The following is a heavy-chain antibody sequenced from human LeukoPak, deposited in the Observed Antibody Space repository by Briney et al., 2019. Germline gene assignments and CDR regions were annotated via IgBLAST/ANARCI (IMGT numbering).Heavy chain of an antibody. Sequence: PGGSLRLSCAASGFTFSSYTMAWVRQAPGKGLECVANIRQDGSVEYCVDSVQGRFTISRDNAKNSLYLQMNSLRAEDTAVYYCASIYCSSTSCYAGGVNYWGQGTLVTVSS. V-gene: IGHV3-7*01. CDR1: GFTFSSYT. CDR3: ASIYCSSTSCYAGGVNY. D-gene: IGHD2-2*01. J-gene: IGHJ4*02. CDR2: IRQDGSVE.